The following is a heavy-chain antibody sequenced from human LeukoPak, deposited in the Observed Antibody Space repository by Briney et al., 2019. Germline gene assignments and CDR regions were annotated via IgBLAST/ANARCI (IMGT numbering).Heavy chain of an antibody. V-gene: IGHV1-2*02. CDR1: GYTFTSYY. CDR3: AVTYYDSSGYPGY. CDR2: INPNSGGT. Sequence: ASVKVSCKASGYTFTSYYMHWVRQAPGQGLEWMGWINPNSGGTNYAQKFQGRVTMTRDTSISTAYMELSRLRSDDTAVYYCAVTYYDSSGYPGYWGQGTLVTVSS. D-gene: IGHD3-22*01. J-gene: IGHJ4*02.